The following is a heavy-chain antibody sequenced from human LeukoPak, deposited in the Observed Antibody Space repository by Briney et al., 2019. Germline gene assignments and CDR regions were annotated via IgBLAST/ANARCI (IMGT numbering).Heavy chain of an antibody. CDR2: LYSGGIT. CDR1: GFTVATNY. Sequence: PGGSLRLSCAASGFTVATNYMSWVRQAPGKGLEWVSILYSGGITYYADSVKGRFTISRDNSKNTLFLQMDSLRAEDTAVYYCARDNAPYTTTSSGLGLFDYWGQGTLVTVSS. CDR3: ARDNAPYTTTSSGLGLFDY. J-gene: IGHJ4*02. D-gene: IGHD6-6*01. V-gene: IGHV3-53*01.